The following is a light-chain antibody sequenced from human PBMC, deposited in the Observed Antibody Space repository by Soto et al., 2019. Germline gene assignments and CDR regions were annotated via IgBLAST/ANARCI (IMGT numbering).Light chain of an antibody. Sequence: EIVLTQSPATLSLSPGERATLSCRASQSVTSRLAWYQQSPGQAPRLLIFDASYRATGVPGGFSGSGSGTDFTLTIRSLEPEDFAVFYCQRRYNWRLTVGGGTKVDIK. CDR3: QRRYNWRLT. CDR1: QSVTSR. V-gene: IGKV3-11*01. CDR2: DAS. J-gene: IGKJ4*01.